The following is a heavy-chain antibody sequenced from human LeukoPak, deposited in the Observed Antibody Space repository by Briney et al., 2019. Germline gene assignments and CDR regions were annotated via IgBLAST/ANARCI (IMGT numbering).Heavy chain of an antibody. J-gene: IGHJ6*02. V-gene: IGHV3-53*01. Sequence: PGGSLRLSCAASGFTVSSNYMSWVRQAPGKGLEWVSVIYSGGSTYYADSVKGRFTISRDNSKNTLYLQMNSLRAEDTAVYYRARTHSSTYYYYYGMDVWGQGTTVTVSS. CDR3: ARTHSSTYYYYYGMDV. D-gene: IGHD2-2*01. CDR2: IYSGGST. CDR1: GFTVSSNY.